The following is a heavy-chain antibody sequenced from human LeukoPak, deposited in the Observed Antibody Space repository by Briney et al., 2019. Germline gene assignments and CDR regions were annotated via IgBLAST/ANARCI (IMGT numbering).Heavy chain of an antibody. Sequence: SETLSLTCTVSGGSISSSSYYWGWIRQPPGKGLEWIGSIYYSGSTYYNPSLKGRVTISVDTSKNQFSLKLSSVTAADTAVYYCARHSRGAYYYYGMDVWGQGTTVTVSS. V-gene: IGHV4-39*01. CDR1: GGSISSSSYY. CDR2: IYYSGST. CDR3: ARHSRGAYYYYGMDV. D-gene: IGHD2-2*01. J-gene: IGHJ6*02.